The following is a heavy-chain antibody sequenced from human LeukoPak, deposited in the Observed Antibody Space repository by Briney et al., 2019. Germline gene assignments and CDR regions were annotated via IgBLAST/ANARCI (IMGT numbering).Heavy chain of an antibody. CDR3: ARRERYFDWLLSTDYYGMDV. J-gene: IGHJ6*02. CDR1: GYSFTSYW. D-gene: IGHD3-9*01. V-gene: IGHV5-51*01. CDR2: IYPGDSDT. Sequence: GESLKISCKGSGYSFTSYWIGWVRQMPGKGLEWMGIIYPGDSDTRYSPSFQGQVTTSADKSISTAYLQWSSLKASDTAMYYCARRERYFDWLLSTDYYGMDVWGQGTTVTVSS.